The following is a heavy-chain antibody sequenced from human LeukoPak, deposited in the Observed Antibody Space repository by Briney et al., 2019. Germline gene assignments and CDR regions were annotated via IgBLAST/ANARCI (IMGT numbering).Heavy chain of an antibody. Sequence: GGSLRLSCAASGFTFSSYAMSWVRQAPGKGLEWVSAISGSGGSTYYADSVKGRFTVSRDNSKNTLYLQMNSLRAEDTAVYYCAKLKACTNGVCYTGWFDPWGQGTLVTVSS. CDR2: ISGSGGST. CDR3: AKLKACTNGVCYTGWFDP. D-gene: IGHD2-8*01. J-gene: IGHJ5*02. V-gene: IGHV3-23*01. CDR1: GFTFSSYA.